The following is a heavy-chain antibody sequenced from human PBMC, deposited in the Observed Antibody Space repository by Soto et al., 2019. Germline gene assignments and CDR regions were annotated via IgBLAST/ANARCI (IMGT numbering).Heavy chain of an antibody. J-gene: IGHJ6*02. Sequence: GESLKISCKGSGYRFNNYWIGWVRQMPGKGLEWMGIIYPGDSDTRYSPSFQGQVTISADKSINTAYLQWSSLKASDTAMYYCARHVVRYSSGWYYYYYGMDVWGQGTTVTVSS. V-gene: IGHV5-51*01. D-gene: IGHD6-19*01. CDR2: IYPGDSDT. CDR3: ARHVVRYSSGWYYYYYGMDV. CDR1: GYRFNNYW.